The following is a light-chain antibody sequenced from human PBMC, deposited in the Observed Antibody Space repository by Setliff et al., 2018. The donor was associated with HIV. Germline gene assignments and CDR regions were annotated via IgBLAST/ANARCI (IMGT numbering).Light chain of an antibody. V-gene: IGLV2-18*02. Sequence: QSALAQPPSVSGSPGQSVTISCTGTSSDVGSYNRVSWYQQPPGTAPKLMIYEVSTRPSGVPDRFSGSKSGNTASLTISGLQAEDEADYYCSSYSSTSTLYVFGTGTKVTV. CDR2: EVS. CDR3: SSYSSTSTLYV. J-gene: IGLJ1*01. CDR1: SSDVGSYNR.